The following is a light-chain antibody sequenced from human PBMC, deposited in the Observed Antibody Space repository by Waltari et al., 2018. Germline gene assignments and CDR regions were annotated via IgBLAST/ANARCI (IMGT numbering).Light chain of an antibody. Sequence: DIQMTQPPSSLSASVGDTVTITCRASQGISSYLNWFQQKPGKAPKLLIYAATTLQSGVPSRFSGSGSGTEFTLTISSLQPEDFAAYYCLQHNSYPRTFGQGTKVEIK. CDR2: AAT. J-gene: IGKJ1*01. CDR1: QGISSY. CDR3: LQHNSYPRT. V-gene: IGKV1-17*01.